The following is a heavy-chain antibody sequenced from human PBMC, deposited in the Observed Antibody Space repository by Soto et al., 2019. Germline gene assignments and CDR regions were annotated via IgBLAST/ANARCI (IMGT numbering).Heavy chain of an antibody. CDR1: GFAFSSYG. V-gene: IGHV3-30*03. J-gene: IGHJ4*02. CDR2: ISYDGSLQ. D-gene: IGHD5-18*01. CDR3: VSDRGYGHASVPYS. Sequence: QAQLVESGGGVVQPGRSLRLSCAASGFAFSSYGMHWVRQAPGTGLEWVAVISYDGSLQYYADSVKGRFTISRDNSKNTVLLQISSLRAEDTAVYYCVSDRGYGHASVPYSWGQGTRVSVSS.